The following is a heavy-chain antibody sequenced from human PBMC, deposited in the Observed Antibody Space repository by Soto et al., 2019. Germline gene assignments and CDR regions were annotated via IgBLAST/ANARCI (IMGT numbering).Heavy chain of an antibody. CDR2: IRGSGGST. Sequence: GGSLRLSCAASGFTFSSYAMSWVRQAPGKGLEWVSVIRGSGGSTYYADSGKGRFTISRDNSKNTLYLQMNSLRAEDTAVYYCAKETVMYYDILTGYHNYFDYWGQGTLVTVSS. CDR1: GFTFSSYA. J-gene: IGHJ4*02. CDR3: AKETVMYYDILTGYHNYFDY. V-gene: IGHV3-23*01. D-gene: IGHD3-9*01.